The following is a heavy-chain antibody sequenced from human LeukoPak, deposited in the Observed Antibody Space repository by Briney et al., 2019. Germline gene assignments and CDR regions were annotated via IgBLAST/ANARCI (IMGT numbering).Heavy chain of an antibody. Sequence: GASVKVSCKASGYTFTSYYMHWVRQAPGQGLEWMGIINPSGGSTSYAQKFQGRVTMTRDTSTSTVYMELSSLRSEDTAVYYCARDALSITMIVVVRDYYYYYGMDVWGQGTTATVSS. CDR1: GYTFTSYY. CDR2: INPSGGST. V-gene: IGHV1-46*01. CDR3: ARDALSITMIVVVRDYYYYYGMDV. D-gene: IGHD3-22*01. J-gene: IGHJ6*02.